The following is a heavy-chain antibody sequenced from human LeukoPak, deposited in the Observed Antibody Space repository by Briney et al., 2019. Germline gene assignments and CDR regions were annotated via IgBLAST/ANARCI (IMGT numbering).Heavy chain of an antibody. V-gene: IGHV3-23*01. CDR2: ISGSGGST. J-gene: IGHJ4*02. CDR3: ANPDSSGFTLRFDY. D-gene: IGHD3-22*01. Sequence: PGGSLRLSCAASGYTFSSYAMSWVRQAPGKGLEWVSAISGSGGSTYYADSVKGRFTISRDNSKNTLYLQMNSLRAEDTAVYYCANPDSSGFTLRFDYWGQGTLVTVSS. CDR1: GYTFSSYA.